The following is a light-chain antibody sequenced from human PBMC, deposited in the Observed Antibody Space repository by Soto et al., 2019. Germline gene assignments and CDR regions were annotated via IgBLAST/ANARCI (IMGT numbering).Light chain of an antibody. CDR3: SSYAGSSNV. CDR2: EVN. V-gene: IGLV2-8*01. CDR1: SSDVGGYNY. J-gene: IGLJ1*01. Sequence: QSALTQPPSASGSPGQSVAISCTGTSSDVGGYNYVSWYQQHPGKAPKLMIYEVNKRPSGVPDRFSGSKSGNTASLTVSGLQAEDEADYYCSSYAGSSNVFGTGTNVIV.